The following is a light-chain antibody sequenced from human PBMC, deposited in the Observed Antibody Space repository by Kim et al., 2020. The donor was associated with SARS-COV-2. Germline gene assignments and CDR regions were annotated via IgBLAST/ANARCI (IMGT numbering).Light chain of an antibody. J-gene: IGLJ1*01. Sequence: APGETANIACGENNIGRESVHWYQRRPGRAPVLVIYYDSERPSGIPERFSGSNSGNTATLTISRVEADDEADYFCQVWHSASDQYVFGTGTKVTVL. CDR1: NIGRES. V-gene: IGLV3-21*04. CDR2: YDS. CDR3: QVWHSASDQYV.